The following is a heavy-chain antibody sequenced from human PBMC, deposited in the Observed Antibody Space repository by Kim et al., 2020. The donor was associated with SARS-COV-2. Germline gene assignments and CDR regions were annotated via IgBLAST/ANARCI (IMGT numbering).Heavy chain of an antibody. D-gene: IGHD3-3*01. J-gene: IGHJ6*04. CDR3: AKDLGITIFGVVRLTDSAMDI. V-gene: IGHV3-23*01. CDR2: ISGSGGST. Sequence: GGSLRLSCAASGFTFSSYAMSWVRQAPGKGLEWVSAISGSGGSTYYADSVKGRFTISRDNSKNTLYLQMNSLRAEDTAVYYCAKDLGITIFGVVRLTDSAMDIWGKGTTVTVSS. CDR1: GFTFSSYA.